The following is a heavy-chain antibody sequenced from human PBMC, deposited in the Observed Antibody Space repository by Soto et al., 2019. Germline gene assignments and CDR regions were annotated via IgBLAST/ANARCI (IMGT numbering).Heavy chain of an antibody. Sequence: PGESLKVSCKGSGYSFTSYWISWVRQMPGKGLEWMGRIDPSDSYTNYSPSFQGHVTISADKSISTAYLQWSSLKASDTAMYYCARSPRSIAAAGTEFDYWGQGTLVTVSS. V-gene: IGHV5-10-1*01. CDR2: IDPSDSYT. J-gene: IGHJ4*02. D-gene: IGHD6-13*01. CDR3: ARSPRSIAAAGTEFDY. CDR1: GYSFTSYW.